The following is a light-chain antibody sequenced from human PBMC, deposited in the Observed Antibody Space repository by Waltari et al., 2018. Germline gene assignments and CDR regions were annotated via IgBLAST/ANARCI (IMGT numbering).Light chain of an antibody. J-gene: IGKJ5*01. CDR1: QDISNY. V-gene: IGKV1-33*01. CDR2: DAS. Sequence: DIQLTQSPSSLSPSVVDRVTIPCQASQDISNYLHWYQQKPGQAPKLLIYDASNLETGVPSRFSGSGSGTDFTFTISSLQPEDIATYYSQQYDNLPLTFGQGTRLEIK. CDR3: QQYDNLPLT.